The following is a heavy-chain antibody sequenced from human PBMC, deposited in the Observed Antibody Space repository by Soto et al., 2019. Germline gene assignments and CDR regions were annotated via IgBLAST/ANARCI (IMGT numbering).Heavy chain of an antibody. D-gene: IGHD3-9*01. V-gene: IGHV3-23*01. Sequence: QPGGSLRLSCAASGFTFSSYAMIWVRQAPGKGLEWVSAISGSGGSTYYADSVKGRFTISRDNSKNTLYLQMNSLRAEDTAVYYCAKAFSILRYFDWLLSQYDYWGQGTLVTVSS. CDR2: ISGSGGST. CDR1: GFTFSSYA. J-gene: IGHJ4*02. CDR3: AKAFSILRYFDWLLSQYDY.